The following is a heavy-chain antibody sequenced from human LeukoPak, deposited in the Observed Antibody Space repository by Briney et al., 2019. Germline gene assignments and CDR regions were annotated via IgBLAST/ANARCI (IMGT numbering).Heavy chain of an antibody. J-gene: IGHJ4*02. CDR3: VKNMGRANFDY. CDR2: ITGSGAGT. D-gene: IGHD1-26*01. V-gene: IGHV3-23*01. CDR1: GFTFSSYD. Sequence: GGSLRLSCAASGFTFSSYDMTWVRQAPGKGLEWVSTITGSGAGTYHTDSVKGRFTISRDNSENTLYLQMNSLRAEDTAVYYCVKNMGRANFDYWGQGTLVTVSS.